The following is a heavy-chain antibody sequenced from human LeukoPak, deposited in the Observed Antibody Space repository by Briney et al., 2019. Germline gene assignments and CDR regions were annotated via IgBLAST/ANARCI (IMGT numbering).Heavy chain of an antibody. J-gene: IGHJ5*02. CDR2: IYYSGST. D-gene: IGHD2-2*01. CDR1: GGSISSGDYY. CDR3: ARVSVVVVPAAIWFDP. V-gene: IGHV4-30-4*01. Sequence: SQTLSLTCTVSGGSISSGDYYWSWIRQPPGKGLEWIGYIYYSGSTYYNPSLKSRVTISVDTSKNQFSLKLSSVTAADTAVYYCARVSVVVVPAAIWFDPWGQGTLVTVSS.